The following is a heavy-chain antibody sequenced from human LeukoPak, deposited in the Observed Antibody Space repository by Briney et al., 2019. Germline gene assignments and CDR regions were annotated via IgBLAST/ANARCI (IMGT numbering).Heavy chain of an antibody. V-gene: IGHV4-59*01. Sequence: SETLSLTCTVSGGSISRYYWSWLRQPPGKGLEWIGYIYYSGSTKYNPSLKSRVTISVDTSKNQFSLKLSSVTAADTAVYYCARETPAHYGSANYYFDYGGQGTLVTVSS. CDR1: GGSISRYY. D-gene: IGHD3-10*01. J-gene: IGHJ4*02. CDR3: ARETPAHYGSANYYFDY. CDR2: IYYSGST.